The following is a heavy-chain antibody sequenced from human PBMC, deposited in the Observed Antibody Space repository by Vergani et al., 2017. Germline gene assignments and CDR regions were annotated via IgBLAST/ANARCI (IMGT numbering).Heavy chain of an antibody. CDR2: IYYSGST. V-gene: IGHV4-31*03. CDR1: GGSISSGGYY. Sequence: QVQLQESGPGLVKPSQTLSLTCTVSGGSISSGGYYWSWIRQHPGKGLEWIGYIYYSGSTYYNPSLKSRVTISVDTSKNQFSLKLSSVTAADTAVYYCARGGDPYYYYGMDVWGQGTTVTVSS. J-gene: IGHJ6*02. CDR3: ARGGDPYYYYGMDV. D-gene: IGHD4-17*01.